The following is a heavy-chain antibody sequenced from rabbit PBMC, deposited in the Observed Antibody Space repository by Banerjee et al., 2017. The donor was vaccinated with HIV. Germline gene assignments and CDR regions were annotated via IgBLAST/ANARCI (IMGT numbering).Heavy chain of an antibody. CDR3: ARDVVGDSDYTFNL. Sequence: QQQLEESGGGLVKPEGSLTLTCKASGFDFSSNAMCWVRQAPGKGLEWIACIYAGSSGSTWYASWAKGRFTISKTSSTTVTLQMTSLTAADTAAYFCARDVVGDSDYTFNLWGPGTLVTVS. J-gene: IGHJ4*01. CDR1: GFDFSSNA. CDR2: IYAGSSGST. V-gene: IGHV1S45*01. D-gene: IGHD8-1*01.